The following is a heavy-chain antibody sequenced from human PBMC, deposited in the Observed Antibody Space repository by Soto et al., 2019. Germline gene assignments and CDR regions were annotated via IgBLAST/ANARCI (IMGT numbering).Heavy chain of an antibody. CDR1: GGSISSSSYY. D-gene: IGHD3-3*02. Sequence: SETLSLTCTVSGGSISSSSYYWGWIRQPPGKGLEWIGSIYYSGSTYYNPSLKSRVTISVDTSKNQFSLKLSSVTAADTAVYYCASPKIAFYNWFDPWGKGTLVTASS. J-gene: IGHJ5*02. CDR3: ASPKIAFYNWFDP. CDR2: IYYSGST. V-gene: IGHV4-39*01.